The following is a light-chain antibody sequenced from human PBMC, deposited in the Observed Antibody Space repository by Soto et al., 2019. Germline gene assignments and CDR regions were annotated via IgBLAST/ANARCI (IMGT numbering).Light chain of an antibody. V-gene: IGKV3-20*01. CDR3: WLFGTSPRGPT. CDR1: QNVASTY. J-gene: IGKJ2*01. CDR2: AAS. Sequence: EIVLTQSPGALSLSPGESATLSCRAGQNVASTYLAWYQQRPGQAPRLLIYAASSRATAFPDRFRDSGSGTDFPFTIRRLEPEDFAVYYCWLFGTSPRGPTFGQGPKLEVK.